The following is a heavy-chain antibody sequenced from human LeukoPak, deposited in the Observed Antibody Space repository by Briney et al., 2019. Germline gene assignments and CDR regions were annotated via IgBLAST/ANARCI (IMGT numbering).Heavy chain of an antibody. J-gene: IGHJ3*02. CDR3: ARDSRLDDAFDI. CDR1: GGSISSYY. Sequence: PSETLSLTCTVSGGSISSYYWSWIRQPPGKGLEWIGNIYYSGSTNYNPSLKSRVTISVDTSKNQFSLKLSSVTAADTAVYYCARDSRLDDAFDIWGQGTMVTVSS. V-gene: IGHV4-59*01. CDR2: IYYSGST.